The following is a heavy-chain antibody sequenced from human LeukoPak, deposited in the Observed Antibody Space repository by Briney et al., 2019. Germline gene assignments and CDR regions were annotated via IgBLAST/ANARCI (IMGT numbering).Heavy chain of an antibody. CDR2: INHSGST. D-gene: IGHD6-19*01. J-gene: IGHJ5*02. CDR3: ARFIAVAGTYWFDP. CDR1: GGSFSGYY. Sequence: SETLSLTCAVYGGSFSGYYWSWIRQPPGKGLEWIGEINHSGSTNYNPSLKSRVTISVDTSKNQFSLKLSSVTAADTAVYYCARFIAVAGTYWFDPWGQGTLVTVSS. V-gene: IGHV4-34*01.